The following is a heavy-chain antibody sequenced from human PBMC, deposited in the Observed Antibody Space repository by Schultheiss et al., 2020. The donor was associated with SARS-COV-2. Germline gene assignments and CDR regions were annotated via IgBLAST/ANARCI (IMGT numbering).Heavy chain of an antibody. V-gene: IGHV3-66*01. CDR2: IYSGGST. J-gene: IGHJ5*02. D-gene: IGHD5-12*01. CDR3: ARERGYSGYDLVA. Sequence: GESLKISCAASGFTVSSKYMSWVRQAPGKGLEWVSVIYSGGSTYYADSVKGRFTISRDNSKNTLYLQMNSLRAEDTAVYYCARERGYSGYDLVAWGQGTLVTVSS. CDR1: GFTVSSKY.